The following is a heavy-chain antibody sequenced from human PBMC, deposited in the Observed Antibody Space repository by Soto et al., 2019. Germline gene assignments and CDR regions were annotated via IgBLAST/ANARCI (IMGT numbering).Heavy chain of an antibody. CDR2: INPSGGST. V-gene: IGHV1-46*01. CDR1: GYTFTSYY. J-gene: IGHJ4*02. Sequence: ASVKVSCKASGYTFTSYYMHWVRQAPGQGLEWMGIINPSGGSTSYAQKFQGRVTMTRDTSTSTVYMELSSLRSEDTAVYYCARTEYYYDSSGYSLQGYFDYWGQGTLVTVSS. D-gene: IGHD3-22*01. CDR3: ARTEYYYDSSGYSLQGYFDY.